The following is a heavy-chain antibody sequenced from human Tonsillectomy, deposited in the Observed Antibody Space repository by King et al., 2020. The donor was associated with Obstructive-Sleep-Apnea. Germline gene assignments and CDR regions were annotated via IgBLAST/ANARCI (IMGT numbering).Heavy chain of an antibody. V-gene: IGHV4-39*07. CDR1: GGSISSSSYY. Sequence: LQLQESGPGLVKPSETLSLTCTVSGGSISSSSYYWGWIRQPPGKGLEWIGSVSYSGSTYYNPSLKSRVTISVDTSKNQFSLNLSSVTATDTAVYYCTRRRGELLDFDYWGQGTLVTVSS. J-gene: IGHJ4*02. D-gene: IGHD1-26*01. CDR3: TRRRGELLDFDY. CDR2: VSYSGST.